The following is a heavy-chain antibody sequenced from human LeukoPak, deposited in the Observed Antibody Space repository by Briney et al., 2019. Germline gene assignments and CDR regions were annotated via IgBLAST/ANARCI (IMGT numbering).Heavy chain of an antibody. Sequence: SETLSLTCTVSGGSISSYYWSWIRQPPGKGLEWIGYVYYSGSTNYNPSLKSRVTISVDTSKNQFSLKLSSVTAADTAVYYCARAGGYSPRSYYYYYMDVWGKGTTVTVSS. D-gene: IGHD5-18*01. CDR2: VYYSGST. J-gene: IGHJ6*03. CDR1: GGSISSYY. CDR3: ARAGGYSPRSYYYYYMDV. V-gene: IGHV4-59*01.